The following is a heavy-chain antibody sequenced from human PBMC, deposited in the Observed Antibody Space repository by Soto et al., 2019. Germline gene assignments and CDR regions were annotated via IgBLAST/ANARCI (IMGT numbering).Heavy chain of an antibody. CDR2: IYYSGST. D-gene: IGHD4-17*01. CDR3: ASATTVTHFDY. Sequence: KPSETLSLTCTVSGGSISSYYWSWIRQPPGKGLEWIGYIYYSGSTNYNPSLKSRVTISVDTSKNQFSLKLSSVTAADTAVYYCASATTVTHFDYWGQGTLVTVSS. J-gene: IGHJ4*02. V-gene: IGHV4-59*08. CDR1: GGSISSYY.